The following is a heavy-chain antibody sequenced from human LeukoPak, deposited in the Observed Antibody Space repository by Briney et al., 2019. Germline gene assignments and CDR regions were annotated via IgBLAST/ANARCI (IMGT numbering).Heavy chain of an antibody. CDR2: ISSSSSNI. CDR1: GFSPRSYS. D-gene: IGHD6-19*01. V-gene: IGHV3-48*02. J-gene: IGHJ4*02. Sequence: GSPRLSRAASGFSPRSYSMNWVRQAPGTGLEWVSYISSSSSNIYYSGSVKGRFTISRDNAKNSLYLQMNSLRDEDTAVYYCASAGSGLYWGQGTLVTVSS. CDR3: ASAGSGLY.